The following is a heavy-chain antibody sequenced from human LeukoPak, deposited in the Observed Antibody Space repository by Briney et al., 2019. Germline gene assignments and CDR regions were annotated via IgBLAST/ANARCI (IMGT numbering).Heavy chain of an antibody. CDR3: AKRPRDGYTVYYFDY. Sequence: PGGSLRLSCAASGFTFSSYGMHWVRQAPGKGLEWVATIWYDGINQYYADSVKGRFTISRDNSENTLYLQMNSLRAEDTAVYYCAKRPRDGYTVYYFDYWGQGTLVTVSS. D-gene: IGHD5-24*01. CDR1: GFTFSSYG. CDR2: IWYDGINQ. J-gene: IGHJ4*02. V-gene: IGHV3-33*06.